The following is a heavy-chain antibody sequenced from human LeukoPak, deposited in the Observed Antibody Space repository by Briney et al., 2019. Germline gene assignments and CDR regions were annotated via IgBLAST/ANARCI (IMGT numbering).Heavy chain of an antibody. Sequence: ASVKVSCKASGYTFAGHYMHWVRQAPGQGLEWMGWINPNNGGTNYAQKFQGRVTMTRDTSISTAYMELSRLRSDDTAVYYCARGYALYSGRYIDFDYWGQGTLVTVSS. CDR3: ARGYALYSGRYIDFDY. CDR2: INPNNGGT. CDR1: GYTFAGHY. V-gene: IGHV1-2*02. J-gene: IGHJ4*02. D-gene: IGHD1-26*01.